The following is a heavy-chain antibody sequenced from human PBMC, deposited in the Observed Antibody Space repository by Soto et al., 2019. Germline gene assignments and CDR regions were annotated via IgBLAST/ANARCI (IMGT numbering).Heavy chain of an antibody. CDR1: VFTLISYG. Sequence: GSQRLSCSSYVFTLISYGMHWFREAPGDWPEWVAVISNYGSNKYYGDSVKGRFAISRDNSRNTLNLQMNIVRAEDTAVYFCAKTNLISGTSFYYYGMDVWGQGTTVTVSS. D-gene: IGHD1-20*01. V-gene: IGHV3-30*18. CDR2: ISNYGSNK. CDR3: AKTNLISGTSFYYYGMDV. J-gene: IGHJ6*02.